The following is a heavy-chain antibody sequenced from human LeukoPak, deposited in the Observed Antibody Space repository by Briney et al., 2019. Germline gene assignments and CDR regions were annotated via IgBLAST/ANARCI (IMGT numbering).Heavy chain of an antibody. V-gene: IGHV3-53*01. CDR1: GFTVSDYY. J-gene: IGHJ4*02. D-gene: IGHD1-1*01. CDR2: LYTDDTT. Sequence: GGSLRLSCVASGFTVSDYYMSWVRHAPGKGLEWVSLLYTDDTTIYADSVEGRFTISRDDSKNTIYLHTTTLRGEDTAVYYCARGGAFYWNPRYWGQGTLVTVSS. CDR3: ARGGAFYWNPRY.